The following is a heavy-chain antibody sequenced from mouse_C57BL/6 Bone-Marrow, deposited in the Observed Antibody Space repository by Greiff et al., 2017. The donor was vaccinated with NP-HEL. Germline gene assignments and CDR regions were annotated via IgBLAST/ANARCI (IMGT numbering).Heavy chain of an antibody. CDR2: ISSGGSYT. J-gene: IGHJ4*01. V-gene: IGHV5-6*01. Sequence: EVMLVESGGDLVKPGGSLKLSCAASGFTFSSYGMSWVRQTPDKRLEWVATISSGGSYTYYPDSVKGRFTISRDNAKNTLYLQMSSLKSEDTAMYYCARHYDYDAYAMDYWGQGTSVTVSS. D-gene: IGHD2-4*01. CDR1: GFTFSSYG. CDR3: ARHYDYDAYAMDY.